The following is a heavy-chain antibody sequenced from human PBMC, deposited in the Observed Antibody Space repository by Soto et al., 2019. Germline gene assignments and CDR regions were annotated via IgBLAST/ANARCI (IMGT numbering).Heavy chain of an antibody. D-gene: IGHD2-15*01. Sequence: QVQLVQSGAEVKKHGASVKVSCKASGYTFTGYYMHWVRQAPGQGLEWMGWINPNSGGTNYAQKFQGWVTMTRDTSSSTAYMELSRLRSDDTAVYYCARESPYCSGGSCFDYWGQGTLVTVSS. J-gene: IGHJ4*02. CDR1: GYTFTGYY. CDR3: ARESPYCSGGSCFDY. CDR2: INPNSGGT. V-gene: IGHV1-2*04.